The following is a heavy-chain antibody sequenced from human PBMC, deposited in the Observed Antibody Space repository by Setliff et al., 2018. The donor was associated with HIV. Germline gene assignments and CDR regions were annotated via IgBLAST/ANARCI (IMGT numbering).Heavy chain of an antibody. CDR2: IYWDDDK. CDR3: ARYNFRRGYWDYFDY. CDR1: GFSLSTSGVG. J-gene: IGHJ4*02. V-gene: IGHV2-5*02. Sequence: SGPTLVNPTQTLTLTCTFSGFSLSTSGVGVGWIRQPPGKALEWLALIYWDDDKSYSPSLKSRVTISEDTSKSQVVLTMTNMDPLDTATYFCARYNFRRGYWDYFDYWGQGTQVTVSS. D-gene: IGHD3-3*01.